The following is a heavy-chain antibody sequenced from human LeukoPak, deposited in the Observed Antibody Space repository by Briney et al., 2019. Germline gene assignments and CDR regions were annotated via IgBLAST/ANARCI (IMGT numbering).Heavy chain of an antibody. CDR3: AKYFASGSYYKLPH. J-gene: IGHJ1*01. V-gene: IGHV3-23*01. Sequence: GGSLRLSCAASGFTFSSYEMNWVRQAPGKGLEWVSTISGSGAYTYYADSVKGRFTIFRDNSKNTLYLQMNSLRAEDTAVYYCAKYFASGSYYKLPHWGQGTLVTVSS. CDR2: ISGSGAYT. D-gene: IGHD3-10*01. CDR1: GFTFSSYE.